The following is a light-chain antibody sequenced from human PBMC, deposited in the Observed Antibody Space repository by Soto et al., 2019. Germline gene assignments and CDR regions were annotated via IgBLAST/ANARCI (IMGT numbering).Light chain of an antibody. CDR3: QQRSNWPRT. CDR1: QSVGSY. J-gene: IGKJ1*01. V-gene: IGKV3-11*01. CDR2: DAS. Sequence: EIVLTQSPATLSLSPRERATLSCRASQSVGSYLAWYQQKLGQAPRLLIYDASNRATGIPARFSGSGSGTDFTLTISSLEPEDFAVYYCQQRSNWPRTFGQGTKVEIK.